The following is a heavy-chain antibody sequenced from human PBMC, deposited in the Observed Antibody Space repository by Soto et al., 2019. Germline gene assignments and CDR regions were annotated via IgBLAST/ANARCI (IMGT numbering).Heavy chain of an antibody. CDR2: ISWDGGST. CDR3: AHRLPGPSGYDV. J-gene: IGHJ6*02. D-gene: IGHD6-13*01. CDR1: GFTFDDYA. V-gene: IGHV3-43D*04. Sequence: GGSLRLSCAASGFTFDDYAMHWVRQAPGKGLEWVSLISWDGGSTYYADSVKGRFTITRDTSKNQVVLTMTNMNPVDTATYYCAHRLPGPSGYDVWGQGTTVTVSS.